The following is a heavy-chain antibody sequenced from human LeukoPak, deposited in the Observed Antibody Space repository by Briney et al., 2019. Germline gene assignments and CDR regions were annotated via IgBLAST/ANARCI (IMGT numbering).Heavy chain of an antibody. D-gene: IGHD3-22*01. CDR1: GGSISSSY. Sequence: SETLSLTCTVSGGSISSSYWSWIRQPPGRGLEWIGYISHSGSTNYKPSLKSRVGISVDTSKNQFSLKLTSVTAADTAIYYCARGYYDARGDSNPFDIWGQGTMVTVSS. CDR3: ARGYYDARGDSNPFDI. J-gene: IGHJ3*02. CDR2: ISHSGST. V-gene: IGHV4-59*01.